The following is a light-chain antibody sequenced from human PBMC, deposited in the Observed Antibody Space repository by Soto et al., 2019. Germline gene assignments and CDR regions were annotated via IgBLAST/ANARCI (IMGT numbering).Light chain of an antibody. V-gene: IGKV3-15*01. CDR2: GAS. Sequence: EIVMTPSPATLSVSPVATASLSCRASQSAGNFLAWYQQKPGQAPRLLIYGASTRATGIPARFSGSGSGTEFTLTISSLLSEDFAVYYCQQYNNWPPITFGQGTRLEI. J-gene: IGKJ5*01. CDR1: QSAGNF. CDR3: QQYNNWPPIT.